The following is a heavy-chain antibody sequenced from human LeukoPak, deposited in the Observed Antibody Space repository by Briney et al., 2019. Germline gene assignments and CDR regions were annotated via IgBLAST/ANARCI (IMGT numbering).Heavy chain of an antibody. J-gene: IGHJ4*02. CDR3: ARALYYYDSSGYYYFDY. CDR1: GGTFSSYA. D-gene: IGHD3-22*01. V-gene: IGHV1-69*13. CDR2: IIPIFGTA. Sequence: ASVKVSCKASGGTFSSYAISWVRQAPGQGFEWMGGIIPIFGTANYAQKFQGRVTITADESTSTAYMELSSLRSEDTAVYYCARALYYYDSSGYYYFDYWGQGTLVTVSS.